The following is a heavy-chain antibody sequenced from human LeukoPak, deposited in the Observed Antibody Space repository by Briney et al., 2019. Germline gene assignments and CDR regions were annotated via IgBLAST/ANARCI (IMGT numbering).Heavy chain of an antibody. CDR1: GITFRTYG. V-gene: IGHV3-23*01. J-gene: IGHJ5*02. D-gene: IGHD3-10*01. CDR2: IRGAGDIT. Sequence: QPGGSLRLSCVASGITFRTYGMSWVRQAPGKGLEWVSAIRGAGDITDYADSVKGRFTISRDNSKNMLYLQMSSLRADDTAIYYCAKAPYGSGSYYVNLWGQGTLVTVSS. CDR3: AKAPYGSGSYYVNL.